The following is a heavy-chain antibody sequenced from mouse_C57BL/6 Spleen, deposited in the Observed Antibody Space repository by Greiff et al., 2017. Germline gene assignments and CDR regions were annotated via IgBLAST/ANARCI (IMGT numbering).Heavy chain of an antibody. J-gene: IGHJ1*03. V-gene: IGHV1-82*01. CDR3: ARRGGYYGYFDV. CDR1: GYAFSSSW. Sequence: VKLQQSGPELVKPGASVKISCKASGYAFSSSWMNWVKQRPGKGLEWIGRIYPGDGDTNYNGKFKGKATLTADKSSSTAYMQRSSLTSEDSAVYFCARRGGYYGYFDVWGTGTTVTVSS. D-gene: IGHD1-1*02. CDR2: IYPGDGDT.